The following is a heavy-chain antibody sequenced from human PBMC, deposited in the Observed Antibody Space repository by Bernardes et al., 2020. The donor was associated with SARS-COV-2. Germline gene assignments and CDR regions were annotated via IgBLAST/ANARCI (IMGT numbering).Heavy chain of an antibody. CDR1: GFTFSHAW. J-gene: IGHJ4*02. Sequence: GSLTPSSAASGFTFSHAWMSWVRPAPGKGLEWVGRIKSKTDGGTTDYAAPVKGRFTISRDDSKDTLFLQMSSLKTEDTAVYYCITASRSPFWGQGTLVTVSS. V-gene: IGHV3-15*01. CDR2: IKSKTDGGTT. CDR3: ITASRSPF.